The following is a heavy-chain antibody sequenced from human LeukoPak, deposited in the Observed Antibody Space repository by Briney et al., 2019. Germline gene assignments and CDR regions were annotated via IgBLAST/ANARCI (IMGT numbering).Heavy chain of an antibody. J-gene: IGHJ4*02. D-gene: IGHD3/OR15-3a*01. Sequence: GGSLRLSCAASGFTFSTYTMSWVRQAPGRGLEWVSAIGGSGGSTYYADSVKGRFTISRDNSESTLYLQMNSLRAEDTAVYYCAKDLSLRTFDSWGQGALVTVSS. CDR2: IGGSGGST. V-gene: IGHV3-23*01. CDR1: GFTFSTYT. CDR3: AKDLSLRTFDS.